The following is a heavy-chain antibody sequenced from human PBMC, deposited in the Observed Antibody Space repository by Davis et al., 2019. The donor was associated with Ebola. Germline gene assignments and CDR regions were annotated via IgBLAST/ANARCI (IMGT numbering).Heavy chain of an antibody. CDR2: ISGSGGST. V-gene: IGHV3-23*01. D-gene: IGHD4-17*01. J-gene: IGHJ2*01. CDR3: ATSNGDYWYFDL. Sequence: GESLKISCTASGFTFGDYAMSWVRQAPGKGLEWVSAISGSGGSTYYADSVKGRFTISRDNSKNTLYLQMNSLRAEDTAVFYCATSNGDYWYFDLWGRGTLVTVSS. CDR1: GFTFGDYA.